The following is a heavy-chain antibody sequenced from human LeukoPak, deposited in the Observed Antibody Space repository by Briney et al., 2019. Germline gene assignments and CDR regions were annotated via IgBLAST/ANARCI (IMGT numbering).Heavy chain of an antibody. Sequence: PGGSLRLSCAASGFTVSSNYMSWVRQAPGRGLEWVSTISSSGGTTYSADSVKGRFTISRDNSKNTLYLQMNSLRAEDTAVYYCAKDLRSGSYLFDYWGQGTLVTVSS. CDR2: ISSSGGTT. D-gene: IGHD1-26*01. V-gene: IGHV3-23*01. CDR3: AKDLRSGSYLFDY. CDR1: GFTVSSNY. J-gene: IGHJ4*02.